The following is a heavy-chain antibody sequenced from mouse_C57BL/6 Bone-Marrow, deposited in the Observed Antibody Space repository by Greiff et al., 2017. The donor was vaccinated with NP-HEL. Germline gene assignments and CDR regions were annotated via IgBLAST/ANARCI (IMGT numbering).Heavy chain of an antibody. V-gene: IGHV3-8*01. CDR3: ARGLRRDYYAMDY. Sequence: EVMLVESGPGLAKPSQTLSLTCSVTGYSITSDYWNWIRKFPGNKLEYMGYISYSGSTYYNPSLKSRISITRDTSKNQYYLQLNSVTTEDTATYYCARGLRRDYYAMDYWGQGTSVTVSS. J-gene: IGHJ4*01. CDR2: ISYSGST. CDR1: GYSITSDY. D-gene: IGHD2-4*01.